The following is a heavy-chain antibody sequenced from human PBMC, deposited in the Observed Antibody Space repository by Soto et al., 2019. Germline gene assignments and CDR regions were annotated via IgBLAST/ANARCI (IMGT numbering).Heavy chain of an antibody. Sequence: PSETLSLTCSVSDASITSPSDYWAWIRQPPGEGLEWIGTFYYAGNTNYKSSLKSRLTISVNAAKKQLTLQMTSVTATDTASYYCARGLNMARGGGTALEWGLGTMVTVSS. CDR1: DASITSPSDY. CDR3: ARGLNMARGGGTALE. V-gene: IGHV4-39*06. J-gene: IGHJ4*02. CDR2: FYYAGNT. D-gene: IGHD2-15*01.